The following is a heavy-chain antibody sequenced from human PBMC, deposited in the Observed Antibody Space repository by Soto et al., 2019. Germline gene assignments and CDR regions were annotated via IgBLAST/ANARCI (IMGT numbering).Heavy chain of an antibody. CDR3: AKDRIVVVPAAMMGNYYYYGMDV. V-gene: IGHV3-30*18. CDR2: ISYDGSNK. CDR1: GFTFSSYG. J-gene: IGHJ6*02. D-gene: IGHD2-2*01. Sequence: QVQLVESGGGVVQPGRSLRLSCAASGFTFSSYGMHWVRQAPGKGLEWVAVISYDGSNKYYADSVKGRFTISRDNSKNTLYLQMNSLRAEDTAVYYCAKDRIVVVPAAMMGNYYYYGMDVWGQGTTVTVSS.